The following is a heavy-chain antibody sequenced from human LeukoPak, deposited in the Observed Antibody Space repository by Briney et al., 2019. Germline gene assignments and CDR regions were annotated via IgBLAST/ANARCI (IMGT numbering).Heavy chain of an antibody. J-gene: IGHJ3*02. CDR1: GFTFSSCA. CDR2: IYSDDRT. CDR3: AREVMAKRRAFDI. V-gene: IGHV3-53*04. Sequence: GGSLRLSCAASGFTFSSCAMTWVRQAPGKGLEWVSVIYSDDRTYYADSVKGRFTISRHTSKKTLYLQMNSLRAEDTAVYYCAREVMAKRRAFDIWGQGTVVTVSS. D-gene: IGHD2-8*01.